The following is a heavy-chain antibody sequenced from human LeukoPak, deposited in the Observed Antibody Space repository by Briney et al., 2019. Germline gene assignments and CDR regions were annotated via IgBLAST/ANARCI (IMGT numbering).Heavy chain of an antibody. J-gene: IGHJ4*02. D-gene: IGHD2-21*02. V-gene: IGHV3-30*18. CDR2: ISYDGSNK. Sequence: PGGSLRLSCAASGFTFSSYDMHWVRQAPGKGLEWVAVISYDGSNKYYADSVKGRFTISRDNSKNTLYLQMNSLRAEDTAVYYCAKDYCGGDCSTFDYWGQGTLVTVSS. CDR3: AKDYCGGDCSTFDY. CDR1: GFTFSSYD.